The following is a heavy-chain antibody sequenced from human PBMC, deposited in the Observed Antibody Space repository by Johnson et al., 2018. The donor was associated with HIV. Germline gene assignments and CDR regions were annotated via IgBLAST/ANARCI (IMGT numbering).Heavy chain of an antibody. CDR2: ISYDGTSK. CDR1: GFTFSTYA. V-gene: IGHV3-30*04. J-gene: IGHJ3*02. D-gene: IGHD5-24*01. Sequence: QVQLVESGGGVVQPGRSLRLSCAASGFTFSTYAMHWVRQAPGKGLEWVAVISYDGTSKYQADSVKGRFTISRDNSKNTLYLQMNSLRAEDTAVYYCARYGYRPEAAFDIWGQGTMVTVSS. CDR3: ARYGYRPEAAFDI.